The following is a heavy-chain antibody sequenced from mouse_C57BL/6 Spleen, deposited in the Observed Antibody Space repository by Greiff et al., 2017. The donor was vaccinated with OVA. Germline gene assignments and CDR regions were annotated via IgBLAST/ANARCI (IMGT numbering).Heavy chain of an antibody. CDR1: GYTFTDYN. Sequence: EVQLQQSGPELVKPGASVKIPCKASGYTFTDYNMGWVKQSHGKSLEWIGDINPNNGGTIYNQKFKGKATLTVDKSSSTAYMELRSLTSEDTAVYYCARGLRLRGAMDYWGQGTSVTVSS. D-gene: IGHD3-2*02. V-gene: IGHV1-18*01. CDR2: INPNNGGT. J-gene: IGHJ4*01. CDR3: ARGLRLRGAMDY.